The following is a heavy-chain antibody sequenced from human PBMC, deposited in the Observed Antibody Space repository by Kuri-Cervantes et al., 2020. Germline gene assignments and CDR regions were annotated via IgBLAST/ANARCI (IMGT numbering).Heavy chain of an antibody. CDR3: AKDADRYSGYPYYYGMDV. D-gene: IGHD5-12*01. CDR2: IKSKTDGGTT. CDR1: GFTFSNAW. J-gene: IGHJ6*02. V-gene: IGHV3-15*01. Sequence: GESLKISCAASGFTFSNAWMSWVRQAPGKGLEWVGRIKSKTDGGTTDYAAPVKGRFTISRDDSKNTLYLQMNSLKTEDTAVYYCAKDADRYSGYPYYYGMDVWGQGTTVTVSS.